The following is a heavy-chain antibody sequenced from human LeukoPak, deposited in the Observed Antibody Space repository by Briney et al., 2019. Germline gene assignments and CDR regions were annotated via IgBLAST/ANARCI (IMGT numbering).Heavy chain of an antibody. CDR2: TYYRSKWYN. D-gene: IGHD5-12*01. V-gene: IGHV6-1*01. J-gene: IGHJ6*03. Sequence: SQTLSLTCAISGDSVSSNSAAWNWIRQSPSRGLEWLGRTYYRSKWYNDYAVSVKSRITINPDTSKNQFSLQLNSVTPEDTAVYYCARTVIVATLDIAAAGYYYYMDVWGKGTTVTVSS. CDR1: GDSVSSNSAA. CDR3: ARTVIVATLDIAAAGYYYYMDV.